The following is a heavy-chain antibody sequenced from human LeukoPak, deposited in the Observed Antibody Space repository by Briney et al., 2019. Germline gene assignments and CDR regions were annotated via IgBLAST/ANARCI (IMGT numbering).Heavy chain of an antibody. V-gene: IGHV3-9*03. D-gene: IGHD6-13*01. Sequence: PGGSLRLSCAVSGFIFDDYAMHWVRQAPGKGLEWVSGISWNSNSIGYADSVKGRFTISRDNAKNSLYLQMNSLRAEDMAFYYCARRGSSWMFDYCGQGTLVTVSS. CDR3: ARRGSSWMFDY. CDR1: GFIFDDYA. J-gene: IGHJ4*02. CDR2: ISWNSNSI.